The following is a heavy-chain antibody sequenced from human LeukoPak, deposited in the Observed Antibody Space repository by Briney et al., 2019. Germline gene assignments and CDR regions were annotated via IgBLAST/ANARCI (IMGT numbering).Heavy chain of an antibody. D-gene: IGHD2-15*01. CDR1: GFTFSDYY. CDR3: ARGGSVAAAFDI. CDR2: ISSSYSTI. Sequence: GGSLRLSCAASGFTFSDYYMSWIRQAPGNGLEWVSYISSSYSTIYYADSVKGRFTISRDNAKNSLFLQMNSLRAEDTAVYYCARGGSVAAAFDIWGQGTMVTVSS. J-gene: IGHJ3*02. V-gene: IGHV3-11*01.